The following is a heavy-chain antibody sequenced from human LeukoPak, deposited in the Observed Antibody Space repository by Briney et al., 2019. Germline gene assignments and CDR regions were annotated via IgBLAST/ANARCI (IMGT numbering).Heavy chain of an antibody. CDR1: GFTFDDYG. V-gene: IGHV3-23*01. Sequence: PGGSLRLSCAASGFTFDDYGMSWVRQAPGKGLEWVSAISGSGGSTYYADSVKGRFTISRDNSKNTLYLQMNSLRAEDTAVYYCAKGKYYFDYWGQGTLVTVSS. CDR2: ISGSGGST. CDR3: AKGKYYFDY. J-gene: IGHJ4*02.